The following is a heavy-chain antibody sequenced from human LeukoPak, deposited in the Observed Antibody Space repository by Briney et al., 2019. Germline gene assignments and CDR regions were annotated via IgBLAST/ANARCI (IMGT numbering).Heavy chain of an antibody. J-gene: IGHJ4*02. Sequence: RPGGSLRLSCAASGFTLEDYTMHGARQARGKGREWVSLIRWDGDSTYYADSVKGRFTISRDNIKNSLSLQMNSLRTEDTALYYCTKAHYYDTTSFDSAFWGTRPLDYWGQGTLVTVSS. CDR2: IRWDGDST. D-gene: IGHD3-22*01. CDR3: TKAHYYDTTSFDSAFWGTRPLDY. V-gene: IGHV3-43*01. CDR1: GFTLEDYT.